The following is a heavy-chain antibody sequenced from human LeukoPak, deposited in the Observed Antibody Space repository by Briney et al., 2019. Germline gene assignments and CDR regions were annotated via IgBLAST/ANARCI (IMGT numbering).Heavy chain of an antibody. J-gene: IGHJ6*02. Sequence: PGGSLRLSCEASGFTFSNYAMTWVRQAPGKGLEWVSTISGSGVTTHYADSVKGRFTISRDNSKNTLYLQMNSLRAEDTAVYYCSFPETDVWGQGTTVTVSS. D-gene: IGHD2/OR15-2a*01. CDR2: ISGSGVTT. V-gene: IGHV3-23*01. CDR3: SFPETDV. CDR1: GFTFSNYA.